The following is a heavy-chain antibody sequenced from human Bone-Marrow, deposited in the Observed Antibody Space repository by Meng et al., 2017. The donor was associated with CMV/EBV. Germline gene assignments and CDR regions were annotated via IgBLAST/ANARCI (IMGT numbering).Heavy chain of an antibody. D-gene: IGHD6-6*01. V-gene: IGHV1-18*04. CDR1: GYTFTGYY. CDR2: ISAYNGNT. J-gene: IGHJ4*02. Sequence: ASVKVSCKASGYTFTGYYMHWVRQAPGQGLEWMGWISAYNGNTNYAQKLQGRVTMTTDTSTSTAYMELRCLRSDDTAVYYRARGQYSRSPEVLGYWGQGTLVTVSS. CDR3: ARGQYSRSPEVLGY.